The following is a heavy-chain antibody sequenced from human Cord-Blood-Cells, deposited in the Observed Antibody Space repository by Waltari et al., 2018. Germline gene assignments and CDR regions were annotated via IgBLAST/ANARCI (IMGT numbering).Heavy chain of an antibody. CDR1: GFTFSSYA. D-gene: IGHD3-10*01. CDR3: AKDRKVLGGSGSYYPY. Sequence: EVQLLESGGGLVQPGGYLRLSCAASGFTFSSYAMSWVRQAPGKGLEWVSAISGSGGSTYYADSVKGRFTISRDNSKNTLYLQMNSLRAEDTAVYYCAKDRKVLGGSGSYYPYWGQGTLVTVSS. CDR2: ISGSGGST. V-gene: IGHV3-23*01. J-gene: IGHJ4*02.